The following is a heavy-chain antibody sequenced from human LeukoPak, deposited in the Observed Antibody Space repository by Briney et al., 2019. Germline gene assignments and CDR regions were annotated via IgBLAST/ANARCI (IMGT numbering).Heavy chain of an antibody. V-gene: IGHV4-4*07. CDR2: FYTSGST. CDR1: GDSISSYY. D-gene: IGHD3-22*01. Sequence: NSSETLSLTCIVSGDSISSYYWSWIRQPAGKGLEWIGRFYTSGSTNYNPSLKSRVTMSVDTSQNQFSLKLSSVTAADTAVYYCAREALIEGFYYYMDVWGKGTTVTVSS. J-gene: IGHJ6*03. CDR3: AREALIEGFYYYMDV.